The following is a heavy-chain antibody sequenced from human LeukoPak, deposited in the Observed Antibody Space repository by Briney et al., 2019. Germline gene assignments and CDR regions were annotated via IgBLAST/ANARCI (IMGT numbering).Heavy chain of an antibody. CDR2: IYYSGST. Sequence: SETLSLTCSVSGGSISTYYWTWIRQPPGKGLEWIGYIYYSGSTYYNPSLKSRVTISVDTSKNQFSLKLSSVTAADTAVYYCAREDSYGDWNYWGQGTLVTVSS. V-gene: IGHV4-30-4*01. D-gene: IGHD4-17*01. CDR3: AREDSYGDWNY. CDR1: GGSISTYY. J-gene: IGHJ4*02.